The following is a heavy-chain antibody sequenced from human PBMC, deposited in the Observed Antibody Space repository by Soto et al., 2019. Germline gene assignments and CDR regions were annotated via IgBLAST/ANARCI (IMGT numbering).Heavy chain of an antibody. Sequence: GGSLRLSCAASGFTFSSYSMNWVRQAPGKGLEWVSYISSSSTIYYADSVKGRFTISRDNAKNSLFLQMNSLRDEDTAVYYCARDAFYGSGSYYDGYNWFDPWGQGTLVTSPQ. CDR1: GFTFSSYS. CDR2: ISSSSTI. D-gene: IGHD3-10*01. V-gene: IGHV3-48*02. J-gene: IGHJ5*02. CDR3: ARDAFYGSGSYYDGYNWFDP.